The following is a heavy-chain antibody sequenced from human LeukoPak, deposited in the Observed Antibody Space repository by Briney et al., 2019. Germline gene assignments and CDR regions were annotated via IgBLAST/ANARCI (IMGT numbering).Heavy chain of an antibody. Sequence: GGSLRLSCAASGFTFSSYGMHWVRQAPGKGLEWVAVMSYDGSNKYYADSVKGRFTISRDNSKNTLYLQMNSLRAEDTAVYYCARDRCTNGVCGIGMDVWGQGTTVTVSS. CDR1: GFTFSSYG. D-gene: IGHD2-8*01. CDR2: MSYDGSNK. V-gene: IGHV3-30*03. CDR3: ARDRCTNGVCGIGMDV. J-gene: IGHJ6*02.